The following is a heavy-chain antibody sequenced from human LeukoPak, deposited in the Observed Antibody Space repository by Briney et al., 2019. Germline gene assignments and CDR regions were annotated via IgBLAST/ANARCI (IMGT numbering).Heavy chain of an antibody. D-gene: IGHD6-13*01. CDR1: GGSISSGSYY. Sequence: SETLSLTCTVSGGSISSGSYYWSWIRQPAGKGLKWIGRIYTSGSTNYNPSLKSRVTISVDTSKNQFSLKLSSVTAADTAVYYCAVIAAASLVYWGQGTLVTVSS. CDR3: AVIAAASLVY. V-gene: IGHV4-61*02. J-gene: IGHJ4*02. CDR2: IYTSGST.